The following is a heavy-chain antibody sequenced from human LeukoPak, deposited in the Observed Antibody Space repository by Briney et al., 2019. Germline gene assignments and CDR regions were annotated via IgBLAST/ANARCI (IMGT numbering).Heavy chain of an antibody. Sequence: GGSLGLSCAASGFTFSSYSMNWVRQAPGKGLEWVSYISSSSSTIYYADSVKGRFTISRDNAKNSLYLQMNSLRAEDTAVYYCAKDLPDWFDPWGQGTLVTVSS. CDR3: AKDLPDWFDP. V-gene: IGHV3-48*04. J-gene: IGHJ5*02. CDR1: GFTFSSYS. CDR2: ISSSSSTI.